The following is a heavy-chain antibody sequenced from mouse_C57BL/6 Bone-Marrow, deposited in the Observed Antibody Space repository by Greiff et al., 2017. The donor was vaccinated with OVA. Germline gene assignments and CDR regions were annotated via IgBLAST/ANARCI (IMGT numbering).Heavy chain of an antibody. CDR2: ISDGGSYT. V-gene: IGHV5-4*01. Sequence: DVHLVESGGGLVKPGGSLKLSCAASGFTFSSYAMSWVRQTPEKRLEWVATISDGGSYTYYPDNVKGRFTISRDNAKNNLYLQMSHLKSEDTAKYSCAGDERPGRGGAYWGQGTLVTVSA. J-gene: IGHJ3*01. CDR1: GFTFSSYA. CDR3: AGDERPGRGGAY. D-gene: IGHD3-3*01.